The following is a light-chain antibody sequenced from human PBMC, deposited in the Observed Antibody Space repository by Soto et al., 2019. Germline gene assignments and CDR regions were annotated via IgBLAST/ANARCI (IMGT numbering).Light chain of an antibody. Sequence: QSALTQPPSASGSPGQSVTISCTGTSSDVGGYNYVSWYQHLPGKAPKLMIYEVSKRPSGVPDRFSGSKSGNTASLTVSGLQAEDEADYYCSSYAGRDTFVFGTGTKVTVL. CDR2: EVS. J-gene: IGLJ1*01. V-gene: IGLV2-8*01. CDR3: SSYAGRDTFV. CDR1: SSDVGGYNY.